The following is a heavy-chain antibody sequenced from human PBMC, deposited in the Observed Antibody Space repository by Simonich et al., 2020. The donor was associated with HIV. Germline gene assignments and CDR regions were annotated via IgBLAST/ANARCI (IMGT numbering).Heavy chain of an antibody. Sequence: EVQLVESGGGLVQPGGSLRLSCAASGFTFSSYSMNWVRQAPGEWRGGVSYIRSSSSSIYYADSGKGRFTNSRDNAKNSLYLQMNSLRAEDTAVYYCAREGYSYGPDYFDYWGQGTLVTVSS. V-gene: IGHV3-48*04. J-gene: IGHJ4*02. CDR2: IRSSSSSI. CDR3: AREGYSYGPDYFDY. CDR1: GFTFSSYS. D-gene: IGHD5-18*01.